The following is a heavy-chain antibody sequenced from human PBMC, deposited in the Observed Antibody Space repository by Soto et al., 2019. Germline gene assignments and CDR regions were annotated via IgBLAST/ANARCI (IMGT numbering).Heavy chain of an antibody. D-gene: IGHD2-15*01. Sequence: PGGSLRLSCAASGFTVSSKYMSWVRQASGKGMEWVSLIQSGGTTYYADSVKGRFTISRDISKNMLHLQMDSLRAEDTAVYYCARDDFICSGGSCHGVPTDVWGKGTTVTVSS. CDR2: IQSGGTT. CDR3: ARDDFICSGGSCHGVPTDV. V-gene: IGHV3-66*01. J-gene: IGHJ6*04. CDR1: GFTVSSKY.